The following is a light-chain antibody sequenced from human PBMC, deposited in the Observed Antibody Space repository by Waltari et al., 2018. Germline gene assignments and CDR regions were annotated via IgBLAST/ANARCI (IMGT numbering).Light chain of an antibody. CDR1: SGQRSNV. CDR3: QTGGHGTWV. V-gene: IGLV4-69*01. Sequence: QLVLTQSPSASASLGASVKLTCTLSSGQRSNVIAWHQQQSEKGPRYLMKVNSDGSHSKGDDIPDRFSGSSSGAERYLTISSVQSEDEADYYCQTGGHGTWVFGGGTKLTVL. CDR2: VNSDGSH. J-gene: IGLJ3*02.